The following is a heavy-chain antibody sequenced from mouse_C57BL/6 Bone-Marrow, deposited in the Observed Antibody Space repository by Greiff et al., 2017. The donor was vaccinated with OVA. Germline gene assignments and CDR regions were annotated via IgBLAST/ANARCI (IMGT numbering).Heavy chain of an antibody. V-gene: IGHV1-64*01. CDR2: IHPNSGST. D-gene: IGHD2-4*01. CDR1: GYTFTSYW. Sequence: QVQLQQPGAELVKPGASVKLSCKASGYTFTSYWMHWVKQRPGQGLEWIGMIHPNSGSTNYNEKFKSKATLTVDKSSSTAYMQLSSLTSEDSAVYYCSSYYYYPAWFAYWGQGTLVTVSA. CDR3: SSYYYYPAWFAY. J-gene: IGHJ3*01.